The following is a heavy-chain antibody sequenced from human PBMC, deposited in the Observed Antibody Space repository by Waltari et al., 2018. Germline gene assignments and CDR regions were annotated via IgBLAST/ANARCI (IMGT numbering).Heavy chain of an antibody. V-gene: IGHV4-39*01. Sequence: QLQLQESGPGLVKPSETLSLTCTVSGGSISSSSYYWGWIRQPPGKGLEWIGSIYYSGRSYYNPSLKSRVTRAVDTSKNQFSLKLSSVTAADTAVYYCARLGCSGGSCYSFYWFDPWGQGTLVTVSS. D-gene: IGHD2-15*01. J-gene: IGHJ5*02. CDR3: ARLGCSGGSCYSFYWFDP. CDR2: IYYSGRS. CDR1: GGSISSSSYY.